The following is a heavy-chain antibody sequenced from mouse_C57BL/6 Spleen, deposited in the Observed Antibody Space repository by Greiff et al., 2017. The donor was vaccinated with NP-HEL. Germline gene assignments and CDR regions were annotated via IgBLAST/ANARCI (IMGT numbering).Heavy chain of an antibody. CDR1: GFSLSTSGMG. Sequence: QVTLKVSGPGILQSSQPLSLTCSFSGFSLSTSGMGVSWIRQPSGKGLEWLAHIYWDDDKRYNPSLKSRLTISKDTSRNQVFLKITSVDTADTATYYCARRDDDYPWFAYWGQGTLVTVSA. CDR2: IYWDDDK. CDR3: ARRDDDYPWFAY. V-gene: IGHV8-12*01. D-gene: IGHD2-3*01. J-gene: IGHJ3*01.